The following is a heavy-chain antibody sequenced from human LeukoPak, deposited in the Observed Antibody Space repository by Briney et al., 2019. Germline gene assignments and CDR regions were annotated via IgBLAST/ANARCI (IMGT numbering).Heavy chain of an antibody. V-gene: IGHV3-21*01. J-gene: IGHJ4*02. CDR1: GFTFSSIS. CDR3: ARDRGSGWFDY. D-gene: IGHD6-19*01. Sequence: PGGPLRLSGEASGFTFSSISMNWVRQAPGKGLEWVSSISSSSSYIYYADSVKGRFTISRDNAKNSLYLQMSSLRAEDTAVYFCARDRGSGWFDYWGQGTLVTVSS. CDR2: ISSSSSYI.